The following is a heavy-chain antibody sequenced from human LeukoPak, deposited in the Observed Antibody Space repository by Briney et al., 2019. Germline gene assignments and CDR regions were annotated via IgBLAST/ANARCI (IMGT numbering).Heavy chain of an antibody. D-gene: IGHD6-19*01. CDR1: GFTFSDYY. CDR3: ARGQSSGWYENGMDV. J-gene: IGHJ6*02. V-gene: IGHV3-11*01. Sequence: GGSLRLSCAASGFTFSDYYMSWIRQAPGKGLEWVSYISSSGSTIYYVDSVKGRFTISRDNAKNSLYLQMNSLRAEDTAVYYCARGQSSGWYENGMDVWGQGTTVTVSS. CDR2: ISSSGSTI.